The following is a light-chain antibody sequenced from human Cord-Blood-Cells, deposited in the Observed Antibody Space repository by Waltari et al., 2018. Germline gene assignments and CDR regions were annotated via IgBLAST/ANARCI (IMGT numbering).Light chain of an antibody. CDR2: WAS. J-gene: IGKJ5*01. CDR1: QSVLYSSNNKNY. V-gene: IGKV4-1*01. Sequence: DIVMTQSPASLAVSLGERATINCKSSQSVLYSSNNKNYLAWYQQKPGQPPKLLIYWASTRESGVPDRFSGSGSGTVFTLTISSLQAEDVAVYYCQQYYSTPTFGQGTRLEIK. CDR3: QQYYSTPT.